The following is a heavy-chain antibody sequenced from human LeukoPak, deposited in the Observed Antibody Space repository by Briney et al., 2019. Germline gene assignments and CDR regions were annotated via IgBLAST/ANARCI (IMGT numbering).Heavy chain of an antibody. CDR3: ARHRSGTYYRFDY. D-gene: IGHD1-26*01. Sequence: PSETLSLTCTVSGGSISSDRHAGGWIRQPPGKGLEWIGNIYYSGSTYYNPSLKSRVTISVDTSKNQFSLKLSSVTAADTAVYYCARHRSGTYYRFDYWGQGTLVTVSS. CDR2: IYYSGST. J-gene: IGHJ4*02. V-gene: IGHV4-39*01. CDR1: GGSISSDRHA.